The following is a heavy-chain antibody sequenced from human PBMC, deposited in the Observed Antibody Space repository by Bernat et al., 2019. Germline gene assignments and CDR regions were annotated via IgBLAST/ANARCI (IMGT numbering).Heavy chain of an antibody. Sequence: EVQLVESGGGLVQPGGSLSLSCVASGFTFRSYWMNWVRQAPGKGLEWVANIKQDGSEKYYVDSVKGRFTISRDNAKNSLYLQMNSLRAEDTAVYYCAREHSYYSGLVDCWGQGTLVTVSS. CDR1: GFTFRSYW. CDR3: AREHSYYSGLVDC. J-gene: IGHJ4*02. D-gene: IGHD3-10*01. V-gene: IGHV3-7*01. CDR2: IKQDGSEK.